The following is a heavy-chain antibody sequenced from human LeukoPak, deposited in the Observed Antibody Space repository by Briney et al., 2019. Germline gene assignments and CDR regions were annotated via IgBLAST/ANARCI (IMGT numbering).Heavy chain of an antibody. J-gene: IGHJ4*02. D-gene: IGHD3-9*01. CDR1: GLTLSSYS. V-gene: IGHV3-21*01. CDR2: ISSSSSYM. Sequence: PGGSLRLSCAASGLTLSSYSMNWVRQAPGKGLEWVSSISSSSSYMYYADSVKGRFTISRDNAKNSLYLQMNSLRAEDTAVYYCARDRLPGLTGYYSPFDYWGQGTLVTVSS. CDR3: ARDRLPGLTGYYSPFDY.